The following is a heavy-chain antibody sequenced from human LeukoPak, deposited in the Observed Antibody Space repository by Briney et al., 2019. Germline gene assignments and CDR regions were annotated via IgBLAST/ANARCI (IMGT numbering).Heavy chain of an antibody. CDR2: IYHSGST. Sequence: PSETLSLTCTVSGYSISCGYYWGWIRQPPGKGLGWIGSIYHSGSTYYNPSLKSRVTISVDTSKNQFSLKLSSVTAADTAVYYCARDLHMVRGVIINDYWGQGTLVTVSS. D-gene: IGHD3-10*01. CDR3: ARDLHMVRGVIINDY. CDR1: GYSISCGYY. J-gene: IGHJ4*02. V-gene: IGHV4-38-2*02.